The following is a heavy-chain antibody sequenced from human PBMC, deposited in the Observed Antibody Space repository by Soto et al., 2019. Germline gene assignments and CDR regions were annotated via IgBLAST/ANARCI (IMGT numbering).Heavy chain of an antibody. CDR2: IIPMYGTA. D-gene: IGHD6-6*01. J-gene: IGHJ6*02. CDR1: GGTFSSYA. V-gene: IGHV1-69*01. CDR3: ATGIAARYYYYGMDV. Sequence: QVQLVQSGAEVKKPGSSVKVSCKASGGTFSSYAISWGRQAPGQGLEWMGGIIPMYGTANYAQKFQGRVTITADESTLTAYMELSSLRSEDTAVYYCATGIAARYYYYGMDVWGQGTTVTVSS.